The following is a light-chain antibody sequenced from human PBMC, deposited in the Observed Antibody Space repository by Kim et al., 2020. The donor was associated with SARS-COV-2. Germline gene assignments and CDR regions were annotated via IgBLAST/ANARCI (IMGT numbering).Light chain of an antibody. J-gene: IGLJ2*01. CDR1: NIGSKS. V-gene: IGLV3-21*04. CDR2: YDS. CDR3: QVWDSSSDHPV. Sequence: SYELTQPPSVSVAPGKTASITCGGNNIGSKSVHWYQQKPGQAPVLVIYYDSDRPSGIPERFSGSNSGNTATLTISRVEAGDEADYYCQVWDSSSDHPVFG.